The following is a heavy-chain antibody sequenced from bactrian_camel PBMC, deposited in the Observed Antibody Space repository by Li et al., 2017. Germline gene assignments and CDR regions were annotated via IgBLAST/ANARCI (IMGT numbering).Heavy chain of an antibody. CDR1: GYSVSQGY. D-gene: IGHD5*01. Sequence: VQLVESGGGSVQSGGSLRLSCAASGYSVSQGYMAWFRQAPGKKREGVAAFESDGSTTYADSVKGRFAISKDNVKLTLYLQMNSLTPEDSATYYCAAGQGVGWCLDVIRVGAEPDSDYWGHGTQVTVS. J-gene: IGHJ4*01. V-gene: IGHV3S53*01. CDR2: FESDGST. CDR3: AAGQGVGWCLDVIRVGAEPDSDY.